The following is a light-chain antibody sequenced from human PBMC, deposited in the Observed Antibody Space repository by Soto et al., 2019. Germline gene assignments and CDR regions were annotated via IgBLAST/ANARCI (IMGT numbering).Light chain of an antibody. J-gene: IGKJ5*01. CDR1: QSVSSN. CDR3: QQYHNWPIT. Sequence: EIVLKQSPGTLSLSPGERATLSCRASQSVSSNLAWHQQKPGQAPRILMYDASTRATGIPARFSGSGSGTEFTLTISSLQSEDFAVYYCQQYHNWPITFGQGTRLENK. V-gene: IGKV3-15*01. CDR2: DAS.